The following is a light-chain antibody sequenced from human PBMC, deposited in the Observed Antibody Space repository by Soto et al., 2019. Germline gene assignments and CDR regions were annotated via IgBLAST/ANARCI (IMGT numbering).Light chain of an antibody. Sequence: QSVLTQPASVSGSPGQSITISCTGTSNDVGGYNFVSWYQQYPGNAPKLLIYEVSNRPSGVSNRFSGSKSGNTASLTISGLQAEGEADYYCSSFTNTNTWVFGGGTKLTVL. CDR3: SSFTNTNTWV. CDR1: SNDVGGYNF. V-gene: IGLV2-14*01. J-gene: IGLJ3*02. CDR2: EVS.